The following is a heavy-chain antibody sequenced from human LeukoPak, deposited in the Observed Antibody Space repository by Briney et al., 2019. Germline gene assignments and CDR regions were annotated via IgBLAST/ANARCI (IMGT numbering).Heavy chain of an antibody. Sequence: PSETLSLTYAVYVGSFSGYYWSWIRQPPGKGLEWIGEINHSGSTNYNPSLKSRVTTSVDPSKNQVSLKLTSVTAADTAVYYCARVNYYGSGGYYWWFDPWGQGTLVTVSS. J-gene: IGHJ5*02. CDR3: ARVNYYGSGGYYWWFDP. V-gene: IGHV4-34*01. CDR2: INHSGST. D-gene: IGHD3-22*01. CDR1: VGSFSGYY.